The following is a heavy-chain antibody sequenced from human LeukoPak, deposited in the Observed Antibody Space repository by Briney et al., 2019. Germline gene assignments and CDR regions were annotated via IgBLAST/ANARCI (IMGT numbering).Heavy chain of an antibody. D-gene: IGHD3-22*01. CDR3: TTYYAGAFDN. V-gene: IGHV3-15*01. J-gene: IGHJ3*02. Sequence: GGSLRLSCAXSXXTFXXXXXXXXXXXXXXXXXWXXRXLTXTXGXTTDYAAPVXGXFTISRDDSKNTLYLQMNSLKIXDTALXYCTTYYAGAFDNWGRGTMVTVSS. CDR1: XXTFXXXX. CDR2: XLTXTXGXTT.